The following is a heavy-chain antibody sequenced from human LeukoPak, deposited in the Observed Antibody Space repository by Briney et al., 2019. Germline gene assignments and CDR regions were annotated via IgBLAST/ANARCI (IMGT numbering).Heavy chain of an antibody. D-gene: IGHD5-24*01. V-gene: IGHV1-2*02. CDR1: GYTFTIYG. Sequence: ASVKVSCMGSGYTFTIYGISWVRHAPGQGLEWMGWLNPNSGDTNYAQKFQGRVSMTRDTSISTAYMDLSDLRSDDTAVYYCARGRNIEMTTMSGGSDYWGQGTLVTVSS. J-gene: IGHJ4*02. CDR2: LNPNSGDT. CDR3: ARGRNIEMTTMSGGSDY.